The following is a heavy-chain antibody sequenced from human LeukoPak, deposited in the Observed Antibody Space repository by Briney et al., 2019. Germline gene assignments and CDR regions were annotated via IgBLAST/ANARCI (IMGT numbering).Heavy chain of an antibody. V-gene: IGHV7-4-1*02. CDR2: INTNTGNP. D-gene: IGHD3-22*01. CDR3: ARGSEYNYDSSTYSGDDY. Sequence: ASVKVSCKASGYTFTSYAMNWVRQAPGQGLEWMGWINTNTGNPTYAQAFTGRFVFSLDPSVSTAYLQISSLKADDTAAYYCARGSEYNYDSSTYSGDDYWGQGTLLTVSS. CDR1: GYTFTSYA. J-gene: IGHJ4*02.